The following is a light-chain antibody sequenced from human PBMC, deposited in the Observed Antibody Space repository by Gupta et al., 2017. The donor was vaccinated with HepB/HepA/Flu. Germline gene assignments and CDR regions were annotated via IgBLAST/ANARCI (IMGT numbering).Light chain of an antibody. J-gene: IGLJ1*01. CDR1: SSNIGAGYD. V-gene: IGLV1-40*01. Sequence: QSVLTQPPSVSGAPGQRVTIPCTGSSSNIGAGYDVHWYQQLPGTAPKLLIYGNSNRPSGVPDRCSGSKSGTSASLAITGLQAEDEADYYCQSYDSSLSGYVFGTGTKVTVL. CDR3: QSYDSSLSGYV. CDR2: GNS.